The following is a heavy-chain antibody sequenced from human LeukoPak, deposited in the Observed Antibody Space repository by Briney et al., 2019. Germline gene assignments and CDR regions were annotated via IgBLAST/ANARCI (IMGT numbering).Heavy chain of an antibody. CDR3: ASPKDSSGYYPYYYYYMDV. J-gene: IGHJ6*03. CDR2: IYYSGST. Sequence: SETLSLTCTVSGGSISSSSYYWGWIRQPPGKGLEWIGSIYYSGSTYYNPSLKSRVTISVDTSNNQFSLKLSSVTAADTAVYYCASPKDSSGYYPYYYYYMDVWGKGTTVTVSS. CDR1: GGSISSSSYY. D-gene: IGHD3-22*01. V-gene: IGHV4-39*01.